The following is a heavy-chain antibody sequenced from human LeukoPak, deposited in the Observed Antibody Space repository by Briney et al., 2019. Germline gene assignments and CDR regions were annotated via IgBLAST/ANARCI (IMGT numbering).Heavy chain of an antibody. J-gene: IGHJ4*02. V-gene: IGHV3-30*04. CDR3: ARDLGSSWYYYFDY. Sequence: GRSLRLSCAASGFTFSSYAMHWVRQAPGKGLEWVAVISYDGSNKYYADSVEGRFTISRDNSKNTLYLQMNSLRAEDTAVYYCARDLGSSWYYYFDYWGQGTLVTVSS. D-gene: IGHD6-13*01. CDR2: ISYDGSNK. CDR1: GFTFSSYA.